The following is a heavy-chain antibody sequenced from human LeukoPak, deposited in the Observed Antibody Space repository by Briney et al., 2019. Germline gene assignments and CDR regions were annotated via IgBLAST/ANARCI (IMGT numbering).Heavy chain of an antibody. Sequence: SETLSLTCAVYGGSFSGYYWSWIRQPPGKGLEWIGEINHSGSTNYNPSLKSRVTISVDTSKNQFPLKLSSVTAADTAVYYCARYYYGSGSYYTRVPARYCYGMDAWGQGTTVTVSS. CDR1: GGSFSGYY. V-gene: IGHV4-34*01. CDR3: ARYYYGSGSYYTRVPARYCYGMDA. J-gene: IGHJ6*02. CDR2: INHSGST. D-gene: IGHD3-10*01.